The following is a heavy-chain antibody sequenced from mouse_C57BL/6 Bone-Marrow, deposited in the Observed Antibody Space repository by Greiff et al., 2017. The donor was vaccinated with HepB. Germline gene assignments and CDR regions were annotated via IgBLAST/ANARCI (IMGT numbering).Heavy chain of an antibody. CDR1: GFTFSSYT. J-gene: IGHJ2*01. CDR2: ISGGGGNT. V-gene: IGHV5-9*01. CDR3: SRDGYYPYYFDY. D-gene: IGHD2-3*01. Sequence: EVQRVESGGGLVKPGGSLKLSCAASGFTFSSYTMSWVRQTPEKRLEWVATISGGGGNTYYPDSVKGRFTISRDNAKNTLYLQMSSLRSEDTALYYWSRDGYYPYYFDYWGQGTTLTVSS.